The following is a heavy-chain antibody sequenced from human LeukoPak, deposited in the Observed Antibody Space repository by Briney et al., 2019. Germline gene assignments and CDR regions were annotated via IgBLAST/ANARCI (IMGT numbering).Heavy chain of an antibody. J-gene: IGHJ6*02. CDR3: ARGGYCSSTSCYHVYYYYGMDV. V-gene: IGHV1-46*01. D-gene: IGHD2-2*03. CDR1: GYTFTSYY. Sequence: ASVKVSCKASGYTFTSYYMHWVRQAPGQGLEWMGIINPSGGSTSYAQKFQGRVTMTRDTSTSTVYMELSSLRSEDTAVYYCARGGYCSSTSCYHVYYYYGMDVWGQGTTVTVSS. CDR2: INPSGGST.